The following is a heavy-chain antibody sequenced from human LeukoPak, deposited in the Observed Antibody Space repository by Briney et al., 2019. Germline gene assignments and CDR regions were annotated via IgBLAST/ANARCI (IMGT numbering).Heavy chain of an antibody. J-gene: IGHJ4*02. CDR2: INPNSGGT. CDR1: GYTFTGYY. Sequence: ASVKVSCKASGYTFTGYYMHWVRQAPGQGLEWMGWINPNSGGTNYAQKFQGRVTMTRDTSISTAYMELSRLRSVDTAVYYCARGQDAGYYYDSSGYWGLDYWGQGTLVTVSS. CDR3: ARGQDAGYYYDSSGYWGLDY. D-gene: IGHD3-22*01. V-gene: IGHV1-2*02.